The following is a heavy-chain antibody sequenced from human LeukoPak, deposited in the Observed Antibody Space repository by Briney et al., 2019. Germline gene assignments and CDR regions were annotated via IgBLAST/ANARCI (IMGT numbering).Heavy chain of an antibody. J-gene: IGHJ6*03. V-gene: IGHV4-34*01. CDR3: ARGYSSGWPYFYYYYYYMDV. CDR1: GGSFSGYY. D-gene: IGHD6-19*01. Sequence: NPSETLSLTCAVYGGSFSGYYWGWIRQPPGKGLEWIGEINHSGSTNYNPSLKSRVTISVDTSKNQFSLKLSSVTAADTAVYYCARGYSSGWPYFYYYYYYMDVWGKGTTVTVSS. CDR2: INHSGST.